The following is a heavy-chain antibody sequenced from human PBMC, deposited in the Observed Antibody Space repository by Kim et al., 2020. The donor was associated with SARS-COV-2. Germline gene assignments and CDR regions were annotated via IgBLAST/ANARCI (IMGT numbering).Heavy chain of an antibody. D-gene: IGHD2-8*02. V-gene: IGHV6-1*01. CDR1: GDSVSSNSAA. Sequence: SQTLSLTCAISGDSVSSNSAAWNWIRQSPSRGLEWLARTYYRSKWYTDYALSVKSRMTINPDTSKNQFSLQLNSVTPEDTAMYYCARQLTSCTGSICYRGLGQWGQGTLVTVSS. CDR2: TYYRSKWYT. CDR3: ARQLTSCTGSICYRGLGQ. J-gene: IGHJ4*02.